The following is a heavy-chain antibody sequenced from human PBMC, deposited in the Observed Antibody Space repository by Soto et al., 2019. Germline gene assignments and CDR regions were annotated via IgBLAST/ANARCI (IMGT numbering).Heavy chain of an antibody. CDR3: AKTMGDCSGGSCYGAYSMDV. V-gene: IGHV3-23*01. J-gene: IGHJ6*02. Sequence: EVQLLESGGGLVQPGGSLRLSCAASGFSFNTYAMSWVRQARGKGPEWGSTVSASGGSTYSADSVKGRFTISRDNSKNTVHLPMNSLRAEDTAVYYCAKTMGDCSGGSCYGAYSMDVWGQGITVTVSS. CDR2: VSASGGST. CDR1: GFSFNTYA. D-gene: IGHD2-15*01.